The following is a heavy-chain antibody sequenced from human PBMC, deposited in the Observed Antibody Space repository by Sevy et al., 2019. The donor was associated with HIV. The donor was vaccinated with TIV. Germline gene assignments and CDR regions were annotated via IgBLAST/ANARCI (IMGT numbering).Heavy chain of an antibody. J-gene: IGHJ4*02. CDR3: ARRQRGDYTQTYDS. D-gene: IGHD2-21*02. Sequence: SETLSLICTVSGGSISSSSYYWDWIRQPPGKGLAWIGSVSYSGSTYYNSSLKSRITMSVDMSKNQFSLKLSSVTAADTAVYYCARRQRGDYTQTYDSWGQGTLVTVSS. CDR1: GGSISSSSYY. V-gene: IGHV4-39*01. CDR2: VSYSGST.